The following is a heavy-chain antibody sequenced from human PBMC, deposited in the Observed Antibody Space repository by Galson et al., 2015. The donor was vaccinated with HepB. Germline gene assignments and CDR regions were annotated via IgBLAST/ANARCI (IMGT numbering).Heavy chain of an antibody. V-gene: IGHV3-23*01. CDR3: AKPLSSWSFDY. CDR1: GFGFSSYA. Sequence: SLRLSCAASGFGFSSYAITWVRQAPGKGLEWVSALSVSGGSTYYADSVKGRFTISRDNSKNTLYLQMNSLRAEDTALYYCAKPLSSWSFDYWGQGTLVTVSS. D-gene: IGHD6-13*01. CDR2: LSVSGGST. J-gene: IGHJ4*02.